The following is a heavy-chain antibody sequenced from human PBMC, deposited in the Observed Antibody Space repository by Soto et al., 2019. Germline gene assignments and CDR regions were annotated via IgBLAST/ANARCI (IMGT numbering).Heavy chain of an antibody. D-gene: IGHD2-2*01. CDR3: ARDHCSSTSCQPDPSDWFDP. V-gene: IGHV1-69*01. Sequence: QVQLVQSGAEVKQPGSSVKVSCKASGGTFSSYAISWVRQAPGQGLEWMGGIIPIFGTANYAQKFQGRVTITADESTSTAYMELSSLRSEDTAVYYCARDHCSSTSCQPDPSDWFDPWGQGTLVTVSS. CDR1: GGTFSSYA. CDR2: IIPIFGTA. J-gene: IGHJ5*02.